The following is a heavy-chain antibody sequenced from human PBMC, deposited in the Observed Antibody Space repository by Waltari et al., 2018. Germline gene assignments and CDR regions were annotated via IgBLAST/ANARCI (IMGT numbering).Heavy chain of an antibody. CDR3: ARDYCDRTNCHGMDV. D-gene: IGHD3-22*01. CDR2: ISYNGRNI. Sequence: QVQLVDSGGGVVQPGRSLRLSWAASEFPFSSYAILWVRQAPGKGLEWVAVISYNGRNIYYVDSVKGRFTISRDNSKKTLYLQMNSLRAEDTAVYYCARDYCDRTNCHGMDVWGQGTTVTVSS. V-gene: IGHV3-30*04. J-gene: IGHJ6*02. CDR1: EFPFSSYA.